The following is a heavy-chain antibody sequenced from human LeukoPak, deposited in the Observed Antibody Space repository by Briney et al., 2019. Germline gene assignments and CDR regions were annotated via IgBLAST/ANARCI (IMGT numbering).Heavy chain of an antibody. CDR1: GGSISSYY. D-gene: IGHD6-19*01. J-gene: IGHJ3*02. V-gene: IGHV4-59*01. CDR2: IYYSGST. Sequence: SETLSLTCTVSGGSISSYYWSWIRQPPGKGLEWIGYIYYSGSTNHNPSLKSRVTISVDTSKNQFSLKLSSVTAADTAVYYCARYSSGWYFFAFDIWGQGTMVTVSS. CDR3: ARYSSGWYFFAFDI.